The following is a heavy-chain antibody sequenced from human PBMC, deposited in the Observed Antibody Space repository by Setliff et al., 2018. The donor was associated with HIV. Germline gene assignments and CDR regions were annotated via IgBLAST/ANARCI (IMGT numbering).Heavy chain of an antibody. CDR2: FDPEDGEK. CDR3: ATITFYYDSSGSQNKKSYFFDH. V-gene: IGHV1-24*01. J-gene: IGHJ4*02. Sequence: GASVKVSCKVSGYTLAEISMHWVRQAPGKGLEWMGGFDPEDGEKVYAQRFQGTVTMTEDTSTDTAYMELTSLTSEDTAVYYCATITFYYDSSGSQNKKSYFFDHWGQGTLVTVSS. D-gene: IGHD3-22*01. CDR1: GYTLAEIS.